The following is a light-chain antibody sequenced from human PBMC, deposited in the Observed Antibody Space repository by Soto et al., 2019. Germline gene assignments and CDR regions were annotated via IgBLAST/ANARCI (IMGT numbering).Light chain of an antibody. CDR3: QQYITVPYT. J-gene: IGKJ2*01. V-gene: IGKV1-5*01. Sequence: DIQMTQSPSTLSASVGDRVTITCRASQTIASWLAWYQQKPGKAPDLLIYDASSLQDGVPSRFSGRGSGTEFTLTISSLQPDDFATYFCQQYITVPYTFGQGTKLEIK. CDR2: DAS. CDR1: QTIASW.